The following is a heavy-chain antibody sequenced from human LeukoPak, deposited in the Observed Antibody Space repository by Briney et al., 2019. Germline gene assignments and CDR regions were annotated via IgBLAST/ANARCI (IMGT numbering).Heavy chain of an antibody. D-gene: IGHD3-16*02. CDR3: ARDRGPPYDSVWGSYRQTSYYYYGMDV. CDR2: FEPEDGET. Sequence: GASVKVSCKVSGYTLTELSMHWVRQAPGKGLEWMGGFEPEDGETIYAQKFQGRVTMTRDTSISTAYMELSRLRSDDTAVYYCARDRGPPYDSVWGSYRQTSYYYYGMDVWGQGTTVTVSS. J-gene: IGHJ6*02. V-gene: IGHV1-24*01. CDR1: GYTLTELS.